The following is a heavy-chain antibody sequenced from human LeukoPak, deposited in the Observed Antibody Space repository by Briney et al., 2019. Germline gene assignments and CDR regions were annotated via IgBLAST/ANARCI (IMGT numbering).Heavy chain of an antibody. D-gene: IGHD3-22*01. J-gene: IGHJ4*02. CDR1: GFTFSNYW. CDR2: IKSDGTDT. V-gene: IGHV3-74*01. Sequence: GGSLRLSCAASGFTFSNYWMLWLRQAPGMGLVWVSRIKSDGTDTTYADSVKGRFTISGDNAKSTLYLQMNSLRAEDTAVYYCLYHDSGVTSPLESYWGQGILVTVST. CDR3: LYHDSGVTSPLESY.